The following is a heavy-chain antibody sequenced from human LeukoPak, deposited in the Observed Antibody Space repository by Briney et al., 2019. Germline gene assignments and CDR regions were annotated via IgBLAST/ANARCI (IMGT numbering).Heavy chain of an antibody. D-gene: IGHD1-26*01. CDR1: GGTFSSYA. V-gene: IGHV1-69*04. J-gene: IGHJ3*02. CDR3: ARDMYSGSYTDAFDI. CDR2: IIPILGIA. Sequence: GASVKVSCKASGGTFSSYAISWVRQAPGQGLEWMGRIIPILGIANYAQKFQGRVTITADKSTSTAYMELSSPRSEDTAVYYCARDMYSGSYTDAFDIWGQGTMVTVSS.